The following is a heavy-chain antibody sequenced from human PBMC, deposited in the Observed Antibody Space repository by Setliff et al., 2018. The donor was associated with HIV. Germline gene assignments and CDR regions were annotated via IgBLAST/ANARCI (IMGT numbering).Heavy chain of an antibody. CDR1: GFSLAAAGVA. D-gene: IGHD3-10*01. CDR2: IYWDDDV. Sequence: GPYAGEPPQTLTLTCTFSGFSLAAAGVAVAWVRQPPGEGLEWLALIYWDDDVRYNPSLKSRLTITKDTSKNQVVLTMSNMDPVDTATYFCVHVSYYREVYFDAWGQGILVTVSS. J-gene: IGHJ4*01. V-gene: IGHV2-5*02. CDR3: VHVSYYREVYFDA.